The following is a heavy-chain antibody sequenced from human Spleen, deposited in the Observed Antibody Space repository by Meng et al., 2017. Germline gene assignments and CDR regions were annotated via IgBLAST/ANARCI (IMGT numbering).Heavy chain of an antibody. CDR1: GGAFSGYY. CDR2: INHSGST. CDR3: ARGTYSSGWAFDY. Sequence: QVQLQQWGAGLLKPSETLSLTCVVYGGAFSGYYWSWIRQPPGKGLEWIGEINHSGSTNYNPSLRSRITVSVDTSKKQFSLKLTSVTAADTAVYCCARGTYSSGWAFDYWGQGTLVTVSS. V-gene: IGHV4-34*01. J-gene: IGHJ4*02. D-gene: IGHD6-19*01.